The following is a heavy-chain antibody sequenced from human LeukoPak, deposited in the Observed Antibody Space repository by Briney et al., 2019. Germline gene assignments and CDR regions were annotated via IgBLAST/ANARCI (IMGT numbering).Heavy chain of an antibody. J-gene: IGHJ4*02. CDR3: APDHGGY. D-gene: IGHD3-16*01. CDR1: GFTFSSYG. CDR2: IWYDGSNT. V-gene: IGHV3-33*01. Sequence: GGSLRLSCAASGFTFSSYGMHWVRQAPGKGLEWVAIIWYDGSNTYYAASVKGRFIISRDNSKTTLYLEMNSLRAEDTAVYYCAPDHGGYWGQGTLVTVSS.